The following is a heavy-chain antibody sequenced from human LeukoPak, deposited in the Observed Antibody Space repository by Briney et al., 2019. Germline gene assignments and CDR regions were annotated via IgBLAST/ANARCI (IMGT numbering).Heavy chain of an antibody. CDR3: AKDISSTTVTNSFDY. V-gene: IGHV3-43D*03. Sequence: GGSLRLSCAASGFTFDDYAMHWVRQAPGKGLEWVSLISWDGGSTYYADSVKGRFTISRDNSKNSLYLQMNSLRAEDTALYYCAKDISSTTVTNSFDYWGQGTLVTVSS. CDR2: ISWDGGST. D-gene: IGHD4-17*01. CDR1: GFTFDDYA. J-gene: IGHJ4*02.